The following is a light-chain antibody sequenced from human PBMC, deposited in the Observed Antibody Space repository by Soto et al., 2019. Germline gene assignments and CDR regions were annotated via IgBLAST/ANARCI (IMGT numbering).Light chain of an antibody. CDR2: EVY. Sequence: QSVLTQPPSASGSPGQSVTISCTGTSSDVGDYYYVSWYQQHPGKAPKLMIYEVYKRPSGVPDRFSGSKSGNTASLTVSGLQAEDEADYFCSSYARSKSLVFGGGTQLTVL. J-gene: IGLJ7*01. CDR3: SSYARSKSLV. CDR1: SSDVGDYYY. V-gene: IGLV2-8*01.